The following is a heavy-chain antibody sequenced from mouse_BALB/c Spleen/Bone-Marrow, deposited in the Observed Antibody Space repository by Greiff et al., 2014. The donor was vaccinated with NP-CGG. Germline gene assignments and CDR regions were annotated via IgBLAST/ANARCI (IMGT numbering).Heavy chain of an antibody. J-gene: IGHJ4*01. CDR2: IDPANGNT. CDR1: GFNIKDTY. V-gene: IGHV14-3*02. Sequence: VQLQQSGAELVKPGASVKLSCTASGFNIKDTYMQWVKQRPEQGLEWIGRIDPANGNTKYDPKFQGKATITADTSSNTAYLQLSSVTSEDTAVYYCARYYYAMDYWGQGTSVTVSS. CDR3: ARYYYAMDY.